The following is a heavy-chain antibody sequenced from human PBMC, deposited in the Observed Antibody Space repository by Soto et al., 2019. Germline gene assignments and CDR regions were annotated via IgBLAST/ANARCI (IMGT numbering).Heavy chain of an antibody. CDR2: IYPGDSDT. CDR1: GYSFTSYW. D-gene: IGHD6-19*01. V-gene: IGHV5-51*01. J-gene: IGHJ6*02. Sequence: PGESLKISCKGSGYSFTSYWIGWVRQMPGKGLEWMGIIYPGDSDTRYSPSFQGQVTTSADKSISTAYLQWSSLKASDTAMYYCARSSPYSSGWTDYYYGMDVWGQGTTVTVSS. CDR3: ARSSPYSSGWTDYYYGMDV.